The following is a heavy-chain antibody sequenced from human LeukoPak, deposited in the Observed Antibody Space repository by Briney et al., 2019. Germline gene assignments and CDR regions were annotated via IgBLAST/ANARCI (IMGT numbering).Heavy chain of an antibody. CDR2: IVGSGGRT. CDR1: GFTFSSYA. V-gene: IGHV3-23*01. D-gene: IGHD2-2*01. J-gene: IGHJ6*02. CDR3: AKDKGLRYCSSASCPYYYYGMDV. Sequence: PGGSLRLSCAASGFTFSSYAMSWVRQAQGKGLEWVSAIVGSGGRTYYADSVKGRFTISRDNSKNTLYLQMNSLRAEDTAIYYCAKDKGLRYCSSASCPYYYYGMDVWGQGTTVTVSS.